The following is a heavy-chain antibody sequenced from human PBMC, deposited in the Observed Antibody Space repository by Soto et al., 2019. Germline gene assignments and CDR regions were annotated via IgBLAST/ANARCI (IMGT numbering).Heavy chain of an antibody. J-gene: IGHJ4*02. Sequence: EVQLVESGGGLVQPGGSLRLSCAASGITFGNYWMHWVRQAPGKGLVWVSRINKDGSSINYADSVKGRFTISRDIGKNKVYLEMSSLGAEDMGVYYCAREWGRPGNVFDYWGQGTQVTVSS. CDR2: INKDGSSI. CDR1: GITFGNYW. CDR3: AREWGRPGNVFDY. V-gene: IGHV3-74*01. D-gene: IGHD3-16*01.